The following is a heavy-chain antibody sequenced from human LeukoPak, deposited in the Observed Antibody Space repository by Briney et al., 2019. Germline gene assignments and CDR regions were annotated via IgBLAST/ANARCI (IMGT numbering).Heavy chain of an antibody. CDR2: IWYDGSNK. CDR3: ARRFVWLRSVDAFDI. J-gene: IGHJ3*02. D-gene: IGHD5-18*01. CDR1: GFTFSSYG. Sequence: GGSLRLSCAASGFTFSSYGMRWVRQAPGKGLEWVAVIWYDGSNKYYADSVKGRFTISRDNSKNTLYLQMNSLRAEDTAVYYCARRFVWLRSVDAFDIWGQGTMVTVSS. V-gene: IGHV3-33*01.